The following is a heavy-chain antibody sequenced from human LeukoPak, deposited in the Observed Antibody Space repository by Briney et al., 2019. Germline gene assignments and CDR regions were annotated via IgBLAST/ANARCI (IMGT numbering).Heavy chain of an antibody. CDR3: ARHPGLDYYYYMDV. V-gene: IGHV4-4*07. Sequence: KASETLSLTCTVSGDSISSYYWSWIRQPAGKGLEWIGRIYTSGSTNYNPSLKSRVTMSVDTSKNQFSLKLSSVTAADTAMYYCARHPGLDYYYYMDVWGKGTTVTVSS. J-gene: IGHJ6*03. CDR1: GDSISSYY. CDR2: IYTSGST. D-gene: IGHD3/OR15-3a*01.